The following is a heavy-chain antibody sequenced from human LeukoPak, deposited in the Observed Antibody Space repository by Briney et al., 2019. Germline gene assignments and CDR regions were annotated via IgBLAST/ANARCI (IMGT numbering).Heavy chain of an antibody. CDR1: GDSVSSNNAA. Sequence: SQTLSLTCALSGDSVSSNNAAWNWIRQSPSRGLEWLGRTYYRSKWYNDYAEAVKSRIIINPDTSKNQFSLQLNSVTPEDTAVYYCARGSRFIYDSSGYPTLDYWGQGTLVTVSS. CDR2: TYYRSKWYN. J-gene: IGHJ4*02. V-gene: IGHV6-1*01. D-gene: IGHD3-22*01. CDR3: ARGSRFIYDSSGYPTLDY.